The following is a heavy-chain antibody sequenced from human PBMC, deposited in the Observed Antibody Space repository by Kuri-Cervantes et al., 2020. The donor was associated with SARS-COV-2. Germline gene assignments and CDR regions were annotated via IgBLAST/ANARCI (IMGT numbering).Heavy chain of an antibody. CDR3: AGSVTGDLGDY. Sequence: ASVKVSCKASGNTFTSFGISWVRQAPGQGLGWMGWISAYNAYTDYAQRFKGRVTMTTDTTTSTAYMELRRLTSDDTAIYYCAGSVTGDLGDYWGQGTLVTVSS. CDR1: GNTFTSFG. D-gene: IGHD7-27*01. V-gene: IGHV1-18*01. J-gene: IGHJ4*02. CDR2: ISAYNAYT.